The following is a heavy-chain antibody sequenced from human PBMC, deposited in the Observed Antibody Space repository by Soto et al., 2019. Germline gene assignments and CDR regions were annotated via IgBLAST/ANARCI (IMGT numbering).Heavy chain of an antibody. CDR1: GGSFSGHF. J-gene: IGHJ4*02. CDR2: INHSGST. CDR3: ARGISLIVEVQRDAPDKYYFDS. D-gene: IGHD2-21*01. Sequence: SETLSLTCAVYGGSFSGHFWSWIRQPPGKGLEWIGEINHSGSTNFNPSLKSRVTILVDTSKNQFSLKVNSLTAADTAVYYCARGISLIVEVQRDAPDKYYFDSWGQGTVVTVSS. V-gene: IGHV4-34*01.